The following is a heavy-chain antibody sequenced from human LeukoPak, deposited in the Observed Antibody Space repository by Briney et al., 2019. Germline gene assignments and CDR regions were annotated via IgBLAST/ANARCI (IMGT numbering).Heavy chain of an antibody. J-gene: IGHJ4*02. CDR1: GFTFDDYA. D-gene: IGHD6-6*01. V-gene: IGHV3-9*01. CDR2: ITWNSGST. CDR3: AKPKYSSSSRLDY. Sequence: GRSLRLSCAASGFTFDDYAMNWVRQAPGKGLEWVSGITWNSGSTGYADSVKGRFTISRDNAKNSLYLQMNSLRAEDTAVYYCAKPKYSSSSRLDYWGQGTLVTVSS.